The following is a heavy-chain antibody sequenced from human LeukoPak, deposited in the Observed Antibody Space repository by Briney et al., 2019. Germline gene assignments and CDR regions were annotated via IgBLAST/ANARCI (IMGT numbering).Heavy chain of an antibody. CDR1: GFTVSSNY. CDR2: IYSGGST. D-gene: IGHD3-22*01. J-gene: IGHJ5*02. V-gene: IGHV3-66*01. Sequence: GGSLRLSCAASGFTVSSNYMSWVRQVPGKGLEWVSVIYSGGSTYYADSVKGRFTISRDNSKNTLYLQMNSLRAEDTAVYYCARDYYDSSGPRFDPWGQGTLVTVSS. CDR3: ARDYYDSSGPRFDP.